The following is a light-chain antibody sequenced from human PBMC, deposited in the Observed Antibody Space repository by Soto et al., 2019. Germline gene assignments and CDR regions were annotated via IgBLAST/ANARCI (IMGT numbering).Light chain of an antibody. V-gene: IGKV3-11*01. CDR2: GAS. CDR1: QTITTY. Sequence: EIVLTQSPATLSLSPGEIATLSCRASQTITTYLAWYQQKPDQPPRLLIYGASNRASGIPARFSGSGSGTDFTLTISNLEPEDFAVYYCQQRSNWPANFGQGTGLEL. CDR3: QQRSNWPAN. J-gene: IGKJ5*01.